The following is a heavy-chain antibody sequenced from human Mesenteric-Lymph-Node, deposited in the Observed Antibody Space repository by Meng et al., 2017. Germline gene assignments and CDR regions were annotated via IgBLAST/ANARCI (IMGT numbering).Heavy chain of an antibody. CDR2: INWNGGST. CDR3: ARDRYCSGGSCYSLDY. D-gene: IGHD2-15*01. CDR1: GFTFSDYW. J-gene: IGHJ4*02. V-gene: IGHV3-20*04. Sequence: GESLKISCAASGFTFSDYWMHWVRQAPGKGLEWVSGINWNGGSTGYADSVKGRFTISRDNAKNSLYLQMNSLRAEDTALYYCARDRYCSGGSCYSLDYWGQGTLVTVSS.